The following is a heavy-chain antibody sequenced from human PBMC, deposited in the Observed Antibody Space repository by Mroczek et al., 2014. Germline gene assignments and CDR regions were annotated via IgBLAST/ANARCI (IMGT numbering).Heavy chain of an antibody. J-gene: IGHJ6*02. CDR1: GFTFSSYS. D-gene: IGHD5-12*01. CDR2: ISSSSSYI. Sequence: VQLVESGGGLVKPGGSLRLSCAASGFTFSSYSMNWVRQAPGKGLEWVSSISSSSSYIYYADSVKGRFTISRDNAKNSLYLQMNSLRAEDTAVYYCAREGGYDPYYYYGMDVWGQGTTVTVSS. CDR3: AREGGYDPYYYYGMDV. V-gene: IGHV3-21*01.